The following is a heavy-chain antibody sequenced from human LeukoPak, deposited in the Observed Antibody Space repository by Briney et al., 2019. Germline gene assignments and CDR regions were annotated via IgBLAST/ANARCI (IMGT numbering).Heavy chain of an antibody. J-gene: IGHJ6*02. D-gene: IGHD5-12*01. CDR1: GFIFSSYA. CDR2: ISNGGNNK. Sequence: PGRSLRLSCAASGFIFSSYATHWVRQAPGKGLEWVAVISNGGNNKYYADSVKGRFTISRDNSKNSLYLQMIGLRTEDTAVYYCARVEYSGYDFGQPYYYGMDVWGQGTTVTVSS. CDR3: ARVEYSGYDFGQPYYYGMDV. V-gene: IGHV3-30-3*01.